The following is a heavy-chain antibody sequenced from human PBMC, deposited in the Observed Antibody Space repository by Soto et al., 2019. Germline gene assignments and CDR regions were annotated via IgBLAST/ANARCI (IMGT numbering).Heavy chain of an antibody. CDR1: GYTFTSYD. CDR2: MNPYNGNT. D-gene: IGHD3-3*01. CDR3: SRGRAYDFWSAEIINCFDP. J-gene: IGHJ5*02. Sequence: QVQLVQSGAEVKKPGASVKVSCEASGYTFTSYDVNWVRQGTVQGLEWMGWMNPYNGNTGYAQKFQGRLTMTRNTSISTAYMELSSLTSEDSAVCYCSRGRAYDFWSAEIINCFDPWGQGTLVTVSS. V-gene: IGHV1-8*01.